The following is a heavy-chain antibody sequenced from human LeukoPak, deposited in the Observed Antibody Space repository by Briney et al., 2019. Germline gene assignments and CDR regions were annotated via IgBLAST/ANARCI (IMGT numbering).Heavy chain of an antibody. Sequence: SETLSLTCAVYGGSFSGYYWSWIRQPPGKGLEWIGEINHSGSTNYNPSLKSRVTISVDTSKNQFSLKLSSVTAADTAVYYCARPVSGSSGRYYNYWGQGTLVTVSS. V-gene: IGHV4-34*01. D-gene: IGHD6-19*01. CDR2: INHSGST. J-gene: IGHJ4*02. CDR3: ARPVSGSSGRYYNY. CDR1: GGSFSGYY.